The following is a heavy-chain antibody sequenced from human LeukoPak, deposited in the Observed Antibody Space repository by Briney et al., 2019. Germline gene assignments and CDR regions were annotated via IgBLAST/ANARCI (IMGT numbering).Heavy chain of an antibody. J-gene: IGHJ3*01. CDR1: SGSIRSGSHY. CDR3: ARQPGGTAAFDV. D-gene: IGHD1-14*01. V-gene: IGHV4-61*05. CDR2: ISYTGGEI. Sequence: SETLSLTRTVSSGSIRSGSHYSAWIRQPPGKRLEWIGYISYTGGEINYNPSLKSRLTLSVDTSKHQFSLMLTSVTAADTAIYYCARQPGGTAAFDVWAQGTMVTVSS.